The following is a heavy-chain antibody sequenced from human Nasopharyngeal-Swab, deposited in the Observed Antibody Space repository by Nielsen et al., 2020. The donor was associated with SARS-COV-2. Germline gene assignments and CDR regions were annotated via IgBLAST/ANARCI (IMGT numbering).Heavy chain of an antibody. J-gene: IGHJ4*02. V-gene: IGHV1-2*02. CDR2: INPNSGGT. Sequence: ASVKVSCKASGYTFTGYYMHWVRQAPGQGLEWMGWINPNSGGTNYAQKFQGRVTMTRDTSISTAHMELSRLRSDDTAVYYCARDYSYALYYFDYWGQGTLVTVSS. CDR3: ARDYSYALYYFDY. CDR1: GYTFTGYY. D-gene: IGHD5-18*01.